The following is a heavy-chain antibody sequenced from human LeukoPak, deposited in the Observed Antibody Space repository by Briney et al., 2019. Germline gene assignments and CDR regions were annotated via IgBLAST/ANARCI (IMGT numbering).Heavy chain of an antibody. D-gene: IGHD3-3*01. CDR3: ARGVVRANFWSGYDDY. V-gene: IGHV1-69*05. Sequence: SVKVSCKASGGTFSSYAISWVRQAPGQGLEWMGGIIPIFGTANYAQKFQGRVTITTDESTSTAYMELSSLRSEDTAVYYCARGVVRANFWSGYDDYWGQGTLVTVSS. CDR1: GGTFSSYA. CDR2: IIPIFGTA. J-gene: IGHJ4*02.